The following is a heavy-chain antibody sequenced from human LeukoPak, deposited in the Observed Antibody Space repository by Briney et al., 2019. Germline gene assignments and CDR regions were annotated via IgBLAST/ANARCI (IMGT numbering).Heavy chain of an antibody. V-gene: IGHV3-30*02. J-gene: IGHJ4*02. CDR1: GFTFSSYG. CDR2: IWYGGSNK. D-gene: IGHD5-18*01. CDR3: AKSQSSAAMVPEY. Sequence: GGSLRLSCAASGFTFSSYGMHWVRQAPGKGLEWVAVIWYGGSNKYYADSVKGRFTISRDNSKNTLYLQMNSLRAEDTAVYYCAKSQSSAAMVPEYWGQGTLVTVSS.